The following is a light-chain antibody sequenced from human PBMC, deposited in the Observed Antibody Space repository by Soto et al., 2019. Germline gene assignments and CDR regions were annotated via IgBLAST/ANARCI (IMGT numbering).Light chain of an antibody. V-gene: IGKV1-27*01. CDR3: QNYNSAPQLT. J-gene: IGKJ4*01. Sequence: DIQMTQSPSSLSASVGDRVTITCRASQGISNYLAWYQQKPGKVPKLLIYTASTLQSGVPSRFSGSGSGTDFTLTLSSLRPEDVATYYCQNYNSAPQLTFGGGTKVEIK. CDR1: QGISNY. CDR2: TAS.